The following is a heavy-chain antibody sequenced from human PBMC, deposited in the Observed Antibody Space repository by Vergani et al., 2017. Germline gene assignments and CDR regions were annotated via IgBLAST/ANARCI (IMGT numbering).Heavy chain of an antibody. V-gene: IGHV3-23*04. CDR2: LSASDRRT. D-gene: IGHD2-2*01. Sequence: EVQLVESGGGLVQPGRSLRLSCTASGFTFGDYAMSWVRQAPGKGLEWVSTLSASDRRTHYADSVKGRFTISRDNSKNTLYLQMNSLRAEDTAVYYCASSKDPGTFDYWGQGTLVTVSS. CDR3: ASSKDPGTFDY. J-gene: IGHJ4*02. CDR1: GFTFGDYA.